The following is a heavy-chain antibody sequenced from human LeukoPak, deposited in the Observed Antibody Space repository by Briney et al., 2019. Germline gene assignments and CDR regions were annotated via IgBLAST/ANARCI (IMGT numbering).Heavy chain of an antibody. CDR1: GFTLSTYA. V-gene: IGHV3-23*01. CDR2: TSRSDAGT. CDR3: AKDRVTIFGVVIADAFDI. Sequence: PGGSLRLSCAASGFTLSTYAMSWVRQTPGKGLGWVAATSRSDAGTYHADSVRGRFTISRDHSKNTLYLAMNSLRAEDAAVYYCAKDRVTIFGVVIADAFDIWGQGTMVTVSS. J-gene: IGHJ3*02. D-gene: IGHD3-3*01.